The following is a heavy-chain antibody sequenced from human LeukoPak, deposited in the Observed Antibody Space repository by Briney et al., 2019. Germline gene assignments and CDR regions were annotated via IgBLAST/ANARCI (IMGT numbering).Heavy chain of an antibody. V-gene: IGHV3-33*01. J-gene: IGHJ4*02. D-gene: IGHD2-15*01. Sequence: WRSLRLSCAASGFTFSTYGLHWVRQAPGKGLEWVAVIWNDGSIRYYADSVKGPFTISRDNSKITLYLQMSNLRAEYSAVYYCAGASGGYDYWGQGTLVTVSS. CDR2: IWNDGSIR. CDR1: GFTFSTYG. CDR3: AGASGGYDY.